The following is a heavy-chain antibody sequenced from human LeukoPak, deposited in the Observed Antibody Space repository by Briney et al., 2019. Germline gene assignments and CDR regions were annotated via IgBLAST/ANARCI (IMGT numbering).Heavy chain of an antibody. CDR2: MSSSDTTI. D-gene: IGHD5-18*01. CDR1: GITLSDYY. V-gene: IGHV3-11*01. CDR3: ASFGYSYGYYFDY. Sequence: GGSLRLSCAASGITLSDYYVSWIRQAPGKGLEWVSYMSSSDTTIFYGDSVRGRFTISRDNSKNSLYLQMTSLRAEDTAVYYCASFGYSYGYYFDYWGQGTLVTVSS. J-gene: IGHJ4*02.